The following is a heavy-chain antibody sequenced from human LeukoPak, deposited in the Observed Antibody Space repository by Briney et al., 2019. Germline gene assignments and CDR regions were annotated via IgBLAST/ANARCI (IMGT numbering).Heavy chain of an antibody. D-gene: IGHD2-2*02. J-gene: IGHJ6*03. Sequence: GGSLRLSCAASGFTFDDYGMSWVRQAPGKGLEWVSGINWNGGSTGYADSVKGRFTISRDNAKNSLYLQMNSLRAEDTALYYCARVARYCSSTSCYREYYYNYYMDVWGKGTTVTVSS. CDR3: ARVARYCSSTSCYREYYYNYYMDV. CDR1: GFTFDDYG. V-gene: IGHV3-20*04. CDR2: INWNGGST.